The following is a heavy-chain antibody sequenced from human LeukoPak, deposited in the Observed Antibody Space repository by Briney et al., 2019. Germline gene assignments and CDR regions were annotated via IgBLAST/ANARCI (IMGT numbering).Heavy chain of an antibody. V-gene: IGHV3-74*01. Sequence: GGSLRLSCAASGFTFSSYWMHWVRQAPGKGLVWVSRINTDGSSTSYADSVKGRFTISRDNSKNTLYLQMNSLRAEDTAVYYCAKDPIYSPDIVVVPAALDYWGQGTLVTVSS. D-gene: IGHD2-2*01. J-gene: IGHJ4*02. CDR2: INTDGSST. CDR1: GFTFSSYW. CDR3: AKDPIYSPDIVVVPAALDY.